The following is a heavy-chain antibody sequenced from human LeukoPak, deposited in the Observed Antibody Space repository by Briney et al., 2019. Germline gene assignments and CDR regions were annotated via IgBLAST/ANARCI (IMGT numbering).Heavy chain of an antibody. J-gene: IGHJ4*02. CDR1: GLTLSGYW. Sequence: GGSLRLSCSASGLTLSGYWMHWVRHIPGKGLVWVSRIDSDGSGTSYADSVKGRFTISRDDVKNMLYLQMNSLRVEDTGLYYCSTVEHFWGQGTLSPSPQ. V-gene: IGHV3-74*01. CDR2: IDSDGSGT. CDR3: STVEHF. D-gene: IGHD1/OR15-1a*01.